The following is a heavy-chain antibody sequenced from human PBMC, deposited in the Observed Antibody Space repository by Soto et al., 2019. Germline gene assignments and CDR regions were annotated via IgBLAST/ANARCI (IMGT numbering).Heavy chain of an antibody. CDR1: LFIVSDNY. J-gene: IGHJ4*02. Sequence: GGSLRLSCAASLFIVSDNYMSWVRQAPGKGLEWVSLIYSGGGTDYAESVKGRFTISRDNSKNTLYLQMNSLKAEDTGIYYCATRMTTAPYWGQGTVITVSS. CDR3: ATRMTTAPY. V-gene: IGHV3-53*01. CDR2: IYSGGGT. D-gene: IGHD4-17*01.